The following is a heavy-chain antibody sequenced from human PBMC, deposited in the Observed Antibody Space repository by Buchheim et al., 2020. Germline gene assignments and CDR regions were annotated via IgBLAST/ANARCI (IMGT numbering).Heavy chain of an antibody. Sequence: EVQLVQSEAEVKKPGESLKISCKTSGYSFGSYWIGWVRQMPGKGLEWMGMILPGDSQSRYSPSFQGQVTISADKSSNTAYLQWSSLKASDTAMYYCARQGGSSGWYPIPYHWGQGTL. CDR1: GYSFGSYW. J-gene: IGHJ4*02. D-gene: IGHD6-19*01. CDR3: ARQGGSSGWYPIPYH. CDR2: ILPGDSQS. V-gene: IGHV5-51*01.